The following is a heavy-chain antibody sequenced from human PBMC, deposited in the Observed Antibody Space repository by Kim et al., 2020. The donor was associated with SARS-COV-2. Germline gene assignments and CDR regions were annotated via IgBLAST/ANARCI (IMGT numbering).Heavy chain of an antibody. V-gene: IGHV3-64D*09. J-gene: IGHJ1*01. D-gene: IGHD3-3*01. Sequence: NGGSTYYADSVKGRFTISRDNSKNTLYLQMSSLRSEDTAVYYCVKVLDGDWGQGTLVTVSS. CDR2: NGGST. CDR3: VKVLDGD.